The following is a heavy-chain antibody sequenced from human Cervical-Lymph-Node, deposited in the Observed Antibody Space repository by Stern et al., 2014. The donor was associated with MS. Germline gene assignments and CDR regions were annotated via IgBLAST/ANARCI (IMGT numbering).Heavy chain of an antibody. D-gene: IGHD2-21*01. CDR1: GFTFSNYG. J-gene: IGHJ4*02. Sequence: DQLVESGGGVVQPGRSLRLSCAASGFTFSNYGMHWVRQAPGEGLEWVAAISFDGSNKYYGDSVKGRFNISRDNSKNMLYLQMNSLRVEDTAVYYCAKTGVNSLFDYWGQGALVIVSS. V-gene: IGHV3-30*18. CDR2: ISFDGSNK. CDR3: AKTGVNSLFDY.